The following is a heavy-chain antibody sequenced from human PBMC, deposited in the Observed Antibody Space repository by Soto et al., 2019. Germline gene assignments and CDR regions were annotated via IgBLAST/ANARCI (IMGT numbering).Heavy chain of an antibody. Sequence: ASVKVSCKASGYTFTSYYMHWVRQAPGQGLEWMGIINPSGGSTSYAQKFQGRVTMTRDTSTSTVYMELSSLRPEDTAVYYCARVEPDPRYCSGGSCYSGYGGYFDYWGQGTLVTSPQ. J-gene: IGHJ4*02. CDR1: GYTFTSYY. CDR3: ARVEPDPRYCSGGSCYSGYGGYFDY. D-gene: IGHD2-15*01. V-gene: IGHV1-46*01. CDR2: INPSGGST.